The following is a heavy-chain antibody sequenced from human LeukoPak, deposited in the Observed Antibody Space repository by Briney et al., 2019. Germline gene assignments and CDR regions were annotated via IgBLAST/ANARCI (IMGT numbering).Heavy chain of an antibody. V-gene: IGHV4-61*02. CDR1: GGSISSGSYY. CDR3: ARVTMVRGTTGNYYYYMDV. Sequence: SETLSLTCTVSGGSISSGSYYWSWIRQPAGKGLEWIGRIYTSGSTNYNPSLKSRVTISVDTSKNQFSLKLSSVTAADTAVYYCARVTMVRGTTGNYYYYMDVWGKGTTVTISS. CDR2: IYTSGST. D-gene: IGHD3-10*01. J-gene: IGHJ6*03.